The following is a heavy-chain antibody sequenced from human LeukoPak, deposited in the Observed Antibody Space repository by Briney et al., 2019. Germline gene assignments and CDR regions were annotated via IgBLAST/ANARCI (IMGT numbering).Heavy chain of an antibody. CDR3: ARSGYYDSGSYSYYGMDV. CDR2: IIPIFGTA. V-gene: IGHV1-69*13. D-gene: IGHD3-10*01. J-gene: IGHJ6*02. CDR1: GGTFSSYA. Sequence: ASVKVSCKASGGTFSSYAISWVRQAPGQGLEWMGGIIPIFGTANYAQKLQGRVTITADESTSTAYMELSSLRSEDTAVYYCARSGYYDSGSYSYYGMDVWGQGTTVTVSS.